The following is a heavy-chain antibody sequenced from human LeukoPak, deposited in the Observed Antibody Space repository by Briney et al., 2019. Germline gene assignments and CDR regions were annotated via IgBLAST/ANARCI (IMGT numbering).Heavy chain of an antibody. Sequence: GSLRLSCAASGFTFSKAWMSWVRQAPGKGLEWVGRIKSATDGGTTDYGSPVKGRFTISRDDSENMLYLRMNSLKTEDTALYYCTTDRYYDAAYTTWGQGTLVTVSS. CDR2: IKSATDGGTT. CDR1: GFTFSKAW. V-gene: IGHV3-15*01. J-gene: IGHJ4*02. D-gene: IGHD3-16*01. CDR3: TTDRYYDAAYTT.